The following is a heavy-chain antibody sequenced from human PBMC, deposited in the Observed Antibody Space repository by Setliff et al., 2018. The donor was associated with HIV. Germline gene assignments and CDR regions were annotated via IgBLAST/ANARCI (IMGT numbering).Heavy chain of an antibody. Sequence: SETLSLTCTVSGDSISSGDHYWTWIRQHPGEGLEWIGYIYHTGRTYYNPSVNSRIIMSVDTSKNQFSLNLTSVTAADTAVYYCARSVFYGVAATHFDFWGPGALVTVSS. D-gene: IGHD2-15*01. CDR1: GDSISSGDHY. J-gene: IGHJ4*02. CDR2: IYHTGRT. CDR3: ARSVFYGVAATHFDF. V-gene: IGHV4-31*03.